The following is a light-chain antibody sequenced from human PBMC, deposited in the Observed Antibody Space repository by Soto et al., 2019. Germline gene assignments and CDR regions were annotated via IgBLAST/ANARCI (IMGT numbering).Light chain of an antibody. CDR3: QQYGSSLPRT. J-gene: IGKJ1*01. CDR2: DAS. CDR1: QSVRNNY. Sequence: EIVLTQSPGTLSLSPGERATLSCRASQSVRNNYLAWYQQKPGQAPRLLIYDASSRATDIPDRFGGSGSGTDFTLTISRLEPEDCAVYVCQQYGSSLPRTFGQGTKVETK. V-gene: IGKV3-20*01.